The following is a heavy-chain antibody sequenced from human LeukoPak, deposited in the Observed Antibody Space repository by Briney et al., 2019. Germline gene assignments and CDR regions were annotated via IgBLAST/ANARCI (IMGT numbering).Heavy chain of an antibody. CDR3: AKVGGDYGDYALDY. D-gene: IGHD4-17*01. CDR1: GFTFSSYA. Sequence: PGGSLRLSCAASGFTFSSYAMSWVRQAPGKGLEWVSAISGSGGSTYYADSVKGRFTISRDNFKNTLYLQMNSLGAEDTAVYYCAKVGGDYGDYALDYWGQGTLVTVSS. J-gene: IGHJ4*02. V-gene: IGHV3-23*01. CDR2: ISGSGGST.